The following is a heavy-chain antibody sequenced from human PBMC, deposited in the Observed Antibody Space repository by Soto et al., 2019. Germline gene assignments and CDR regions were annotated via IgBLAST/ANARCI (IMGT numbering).Heavy chain of an antibody. V-gene: IGHV4-39*01. CDR1: GGSISSSGCY. CDR2: IYYSGST. CDR3: ARRRGDYGDYQRRGNVLVLPNRWGSPNYYFDY. Sequence: PSETLSLTCTVSGGSISSSGCYWGWIRQPPGKGLEWIGSIYYSGSTYYNPSLKSRVTISVDTSKNQFSLKLSSVTAADTAVYYCARRRGDYGDYQRRGNVLVLPNRWGSPNYYFDYWGQGTLVTVSS. J-gene: IGHJ4*02. D-gene: IGHD4-17*01.